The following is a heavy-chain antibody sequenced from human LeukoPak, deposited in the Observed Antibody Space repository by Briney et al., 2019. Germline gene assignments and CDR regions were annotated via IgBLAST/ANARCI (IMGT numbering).Heavy chain of an antibody. J-gene: IGHJ4*02. D-gene: IGHD4-23*01. Sequence: GGSLRLSCAASGFTFSSYGMSWVRQASGKGLEWVSVIGLSDDTSYADSVKGRFTISRDNSKNTLYLQVNSLRVEDTAVYYCTKDYGGDPFDYWGQGTLVTVSS. V-gene: IGHV3-23*01. CDR2: IGLSDDT. CDR1: GFTFSSYG. CDR3: TKDYGGDPFDY.